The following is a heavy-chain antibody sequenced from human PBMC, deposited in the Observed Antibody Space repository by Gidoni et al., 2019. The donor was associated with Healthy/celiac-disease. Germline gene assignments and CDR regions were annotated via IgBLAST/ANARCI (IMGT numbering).Heavy chain of an antibody. D-gene: IGHD3-9*01. J-gene: IGHJ4*02. CDR1: GFTCSSYW. CDR3: ARILTGYDY. CDR2: INRDGSST. V-gene: IGHV3-74*01. Sequence: VQLVESGGGLVKPGGSLRLSCPASGFTCSSYWMNWVGQAPGQGLVWVSRINRDGSSTSYADSVKGRFTISRDNAKNTLYLQMNSLRAEDTAVYYCARILTGYDYWGQGTLVTVSS.